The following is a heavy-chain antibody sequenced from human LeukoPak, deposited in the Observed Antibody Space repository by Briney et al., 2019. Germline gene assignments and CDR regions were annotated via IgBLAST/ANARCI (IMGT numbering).Heavy chain of an antibody. D-gene: IGHD1-26*01. Sequence: SETLSLTCTVSGYSISNDYYWGWIRQPPGKGLEWIGYIYYSGSTNYNPSLKSRVTISVDTSKNQFSLKLSSVTAADTAVYYCASVELQNYFDYWGQGTLVTVSS. V-gene: IGHV4-61*01. J-gene: IGHJ4*02. CDR1: GYSISNDYY. CDR2: IYYSGST. CDR3: ASVELQNYFDY.